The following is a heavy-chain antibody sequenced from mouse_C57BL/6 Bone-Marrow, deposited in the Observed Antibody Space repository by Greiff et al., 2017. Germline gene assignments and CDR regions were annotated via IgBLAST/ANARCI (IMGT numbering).Heavy chain of an antibody. CDR1: GYTFTSYG. Sequence: QVQLKQSGAELARPGASVKLSCKASGYTFTSYGISWVKQRTGQGLEWIGGIYPRSGNTYYNEKFKGKATLTADKSSSTAYMELRSLTSEDSAVYFGANPLITTVVEGGFAYWGQGTLVTVSA. CDR3: ANPLITTVVEGGFAY. CDR2: IYPRSGNT. J-gene: IGHJ3*01. D-gene: IGHD1-1*01. V-gene: IGHV1-81*01.